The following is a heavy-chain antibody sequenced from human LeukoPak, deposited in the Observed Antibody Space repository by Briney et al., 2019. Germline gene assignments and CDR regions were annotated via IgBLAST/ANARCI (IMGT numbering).Heavy chain of an antibody. D-gene: IGHD1-7*01. J-gene: IGHJ6*03. Sequence: SETLSLTCAVYGVSSRGYYWSWIRQPPGQGLEWIGEINHSRSTNYNPSLKRRVTISVDTSKNQFSLKPSSVTAADTAVYYCARGLTGTYYYYYYYMDVWGKGTTVTVSS. CDR3: ARGLTGTYYYYYYYMDV. CDR1: GVSSRGYY. CDR2: INHSRST. V-gene: IGHV4-34*01.